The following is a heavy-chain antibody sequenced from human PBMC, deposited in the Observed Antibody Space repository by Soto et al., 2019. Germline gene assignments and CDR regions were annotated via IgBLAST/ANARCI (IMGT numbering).Heavy chain of an antibody. J-gene: IGHJ4*02. CDR3: AAGPKLSIHFDY. V-gene: IGHV1-3*01. D-gene: IGHD3-3*02. Sequence: QVQLVQSGAEVKKPGASVKVSCKASGYTFTSYAMHWVRQAPGQRLEWMGWINAGNGNTKYSQKFQGRVTITRDTSASTAYMELSSLRSEDTAVYNCAAGPKLSIHFDYWGQGTLVTVSS. CDR1: GYTFTSYA. CDR2: INAGNGNT.